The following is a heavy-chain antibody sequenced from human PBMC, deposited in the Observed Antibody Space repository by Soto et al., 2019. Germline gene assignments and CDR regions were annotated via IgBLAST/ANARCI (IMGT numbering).Heavy chain of an antibody. CDR1: GFTFSSYA. J-gene: IGHJ4*02. Sequence: PGGSLRLSCAASGFTFSSYAMSWVRQAPGKGLEWVSAISGSGGSTYYADSVKGRFTISRDNSKNTLYLQMSSLRSEDTAVYYCARASIAAAGVNDYWGQGTLVTVSS. V-gene: IGHV3-23*01. CDR3: ARASIAAAGVNDY. CDR2: ISGSGGST. D-gene: IGHD6-13*01.